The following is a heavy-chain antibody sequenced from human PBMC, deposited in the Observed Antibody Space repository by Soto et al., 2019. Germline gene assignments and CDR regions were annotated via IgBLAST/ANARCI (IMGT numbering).Heavy chain of an antibody. V-gene: IGHV4-39*01. CDR2: IYYSGST. J-gene: IGHJ6*02. CDR1: GGSISSSSYY. CDR3: ARHAREYCSSTSCPPEYYGMDV. Sequence: SETLSLTCTVSGGSISSSSYYWGWIRQPPGKGLEWIGSIYYSGSTYYNPSLKSRVTISVDTSKNQFSLKLSSVTAADTAVYYCARHAREYCSSTSCPPEYYGMDVWGQGTTVTVSS. D-gene: IGHD2-2*01.